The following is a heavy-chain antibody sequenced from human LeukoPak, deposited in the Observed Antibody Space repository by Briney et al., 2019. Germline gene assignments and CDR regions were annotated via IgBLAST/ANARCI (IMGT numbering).Heavy chain of an antibody. D-gene: IGHD3-22*01. V-gene: IGHV4-30-2*01. J-gene: IGHJ4*02. CDR2: IYHSGST. CDR3: ARGRYYDSSGYYSPMWD. Sequence: SETLSLTCAASGGTISSGGYSWSWLGQPPGKGLEWIGYIYHSGSTYYNPSIKSRVTISVDRSKNLFSLKLSSVTAADTAVYHCARGRYYDSSGYYSPMWDWGQGTRDRVSS. CDR1: GGTISSGGYS.